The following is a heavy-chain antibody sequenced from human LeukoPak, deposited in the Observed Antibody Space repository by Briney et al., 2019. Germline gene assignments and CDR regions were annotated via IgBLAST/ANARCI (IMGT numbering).Heavy chain of an antibody. CDR2: IKQDGTEK. Sequence: GGSLRLSCAASGFTFSDYWMSWVRQAPGKGLEWVANIKQDGTEKNYLDPVKGRFILSRDNAKNSLYLQLNFLRADDTAVYYCARDSRRVGATGGSDLWGQGTLVTVSS. CDR3: ARDSRRVGATGGSDL. CDR1: GFTFSDYW. J-gene: IGHJ5*02. V-gene: IGHV3-7*03. D-gene: IGHD1-26*01.